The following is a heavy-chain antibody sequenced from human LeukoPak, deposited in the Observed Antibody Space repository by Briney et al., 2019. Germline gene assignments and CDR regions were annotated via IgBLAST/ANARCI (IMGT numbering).Heavy chain of an antibody. D-gene: IGHD6-13*01. CDR3: ARGGAASGITRYNWFDP. CDR1: GGSFSGYY. Sequence: SETLSLTCAVYGGSFSGYYWSWIRQPPGKGLEWIGEINHSGSTNYNPSLKSRVTISVDTSKNQFSLKLSSVTVADTAVYYCARGGAASGITRYNWFDPWGQGTLVTVSS. J-gene: IGHJ5*02. V-gene: IGHV4-34*01. CDR2: INHSGST.